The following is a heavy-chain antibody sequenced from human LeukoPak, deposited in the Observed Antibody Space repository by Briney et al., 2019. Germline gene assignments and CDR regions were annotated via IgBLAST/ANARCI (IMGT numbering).Heavy chain of an antibody. Sequence: SETLSLTCTVSCGSISSGRYYWSWIRQPAGKGLEWIGRIYTSGSTNYNRSLKSRVTISVDTSKNQFSLQSSSVTAADTAVYYCARPLRDTHYYDSSGYYPGDYWGQGTLVTVSS. J-gene: IGHJ4*02. CDR3: ARPLRDTHYYDSSGYYPGDY. V-gene: IGHV4-61*02. CDR1: CGSISSGRYY. D-gene: IGHD3-22*01. CDR2: IYTSGST.